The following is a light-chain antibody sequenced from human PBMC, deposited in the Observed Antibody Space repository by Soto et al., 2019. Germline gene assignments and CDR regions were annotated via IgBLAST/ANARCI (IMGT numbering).Light chain of an antibody. CDR3: QRDGSSPLYT. V-gene: IGKV3-20*01. J-gene: IGKJ2*01. Sequence: EIVLTQSPGTLSLSPGERATLSCRASQSVSSSYLASYQQKPGQAPRLLIYGASSRATGIPDRFSGSGSGTDFTLTITTLEPEDCAVYYYQRDGSSPLYTFSQRTELEIK. CDR2: GAS. CDR1: QSVSSSY.